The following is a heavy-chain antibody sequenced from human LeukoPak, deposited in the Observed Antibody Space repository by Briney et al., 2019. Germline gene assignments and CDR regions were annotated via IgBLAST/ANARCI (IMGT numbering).Heavy chain of an antibody. J-gene: IGHJ4*02. V-gene: IGHV1-2*02. CDR2: INPNSGGT. Sequence: ASVKVSCKASGYTFTGYYMHWVRQAPGQGLEWMGWINPNSGGTNYAQKFQGRVTMTRDTSISTAYMELSRLRSDDTAVYYCAKWGDYDILTGYYVPDCWGQGTLVTVSS. CDR3: AKWGDYDILTGYYVPDC. D-gene: IGHD3-9*01. CDR1: GYTFTGYY.